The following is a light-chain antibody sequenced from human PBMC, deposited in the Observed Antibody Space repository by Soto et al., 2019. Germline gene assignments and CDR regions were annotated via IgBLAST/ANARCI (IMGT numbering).Light chain of an antibody. J-gene: IGKJ2*01. CDR3: QHYKSYPYT. Sequence: DINLTQSPSTRSASVGNRATITCRASQSIGNWLAWYQQKPGKAPRLLIYDASTLENGVPSRFSGGGSGTEFTLTISSLQPDDFAAYYCQHYKSYPYTFGQGTELEIK. CDR1: QSIGNW. CDR2: DAS. V-gene: IGKV1-5*01.